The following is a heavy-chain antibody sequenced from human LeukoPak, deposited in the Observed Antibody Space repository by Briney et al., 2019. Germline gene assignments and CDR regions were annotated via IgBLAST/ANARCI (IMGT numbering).Heavy chain of an antibody. V-gene: IGHV1-18*01. D-gene: IGHD3-22*01. Sequence: ASVKVSCKASGYTFTSYGISWVRQAPGQGLEWRGWLSAYNVNTNYAQKLQGRVTMTTDTSTSTAYMELRSLRSDDTAVSYCARDLTNYCDSSGYYLDYWGQGTLVTVSS. CDR3: ARDLTNYCDSSGYYLDY. J-gene: IGHJ4*01. CDR1: GYTFTSYG. CDR2: LSAYNVNT.